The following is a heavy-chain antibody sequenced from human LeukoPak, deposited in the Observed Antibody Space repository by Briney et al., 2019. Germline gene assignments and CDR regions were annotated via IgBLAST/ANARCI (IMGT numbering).Heavy chain of an antibody. CDR1: GGSVSSYY. Sequence: SETLSLTCTVSGGSVSSYYWSWIRQPPGKGLEWIGSIYYSGSTYYNPSLKSRVTISVDTSKNQFSLKLSSVTAADTAVYYCASWVAVAPFDYWGQGTLVTVSS. V-gene: IGHV4-59*05. J-gene: IGHJ4*02. CDR3: ASWVAVAPFDY. D-gene: IGHD6-19*01. CDR2: IYYSGST.